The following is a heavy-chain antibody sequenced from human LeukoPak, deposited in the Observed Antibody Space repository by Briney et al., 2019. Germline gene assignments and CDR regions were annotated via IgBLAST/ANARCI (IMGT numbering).Heavy chain of an antibody. CDR3: ASYASSGWYSGSYYYYGMDV. D-gene: IGHD6-19*01. J-gene: IGHJ6*02. Sequence: SQTLSLTCTVSGGSISSGGYYWSWIRQHPGKGLEWIGYIYYSGSTYHNPSLKSRVTISVDTSKNQFSLKLSSVTAADTAVYYCASYASSGWYSGSYYYYGMDVWGQGTTVTVSS. CDR2: IYYSGST. V-gene: IGHV4-31*03. CDR1: GGSISSGGYY.